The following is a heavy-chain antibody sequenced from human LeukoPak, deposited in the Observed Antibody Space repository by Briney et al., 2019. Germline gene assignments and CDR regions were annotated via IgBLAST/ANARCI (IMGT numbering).Heavy chain of an antibody. D-gene: IGHD3-3*01. V-gene: IGHV1-2*06. CDR2: INPNSGGT. J-gene: IGHJ6*02. Sequence: GASVKVSCKASGYTFTAYYMHWVRQAPGQGLEWMGRINPNSGGTNYAQKFQGRVTMTRDTSISTAYMELSRLRSDDTAVYYCAREVSYDFWSGYRNYYYGMDVWGQGTTVTVSS. CDR3: AREVSYDFWSGYRNYYYGMDV. CDR1: GYTFTAYY.